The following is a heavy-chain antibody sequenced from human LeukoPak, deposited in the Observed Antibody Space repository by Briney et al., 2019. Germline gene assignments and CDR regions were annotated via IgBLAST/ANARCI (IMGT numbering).Heavy chain of an antibody. V-gene: IGHV3-15*01. D-gene: IGHD3-3*01. Sequence: GGSLRLSCAGSGFTFSNAWMSWVRQAPGKGLEWVGRIKSKADGGTADYAAPVKGRFTISRDDSKNTLYLQMDSLETEDTAVYYCAKDLGVRDVLRFLEWFPQTNYGMDVWGQGTTVTVSS. CDR1: GFTFSNAW. J-gene: IGHJ6*02. CDR2: IKSKADGGTA. CDR3: AKDLGVRDVLRFLEWFPQTNYGMDV.